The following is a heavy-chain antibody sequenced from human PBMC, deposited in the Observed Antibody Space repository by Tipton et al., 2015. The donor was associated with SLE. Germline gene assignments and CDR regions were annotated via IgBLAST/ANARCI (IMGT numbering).Heavy chain of an antibody. J-gene: IGHJ6*03. CDR1: GGSFSDYY. CDR2: INHSGST. V-gene: IGHV4-34*01. CDR3: ARGGLTYGYYCYMDV. D-gene: IGHD2-21*02. Sequence: TLSLTCAVYGGSFSDYYWSWIRQPPGKGLEWIGEINHSGSTNYNPSLKSRATISVDTSKNQFSLKLSSVTAADTAVYYCARGGLTYGYYCYMDVWGKGPTVTVSS.